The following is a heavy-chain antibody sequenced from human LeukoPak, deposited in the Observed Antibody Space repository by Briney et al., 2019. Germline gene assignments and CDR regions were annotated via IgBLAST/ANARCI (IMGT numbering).Heavy chain of an antibody. D-gene: IGHD3-3*01. V-gene: IGHV3-30*02. J-gene: IGHJ3*02. Sequence: GGSLRLSCAASGFTFSSYGMHWVRQAPGKGLEWVAFIRYDGSNKYYADSVKGRFTISRGNSKNTLYLQMNSLRAEDTAVYYCAKVLILDLALEWLLPNDAFDIWGQGTMVTVSS. CDR1: GFTFSSYG. CDR3: AKVLILDLALEWLLPNDAFDI. CDR2: IRYDGSNK.